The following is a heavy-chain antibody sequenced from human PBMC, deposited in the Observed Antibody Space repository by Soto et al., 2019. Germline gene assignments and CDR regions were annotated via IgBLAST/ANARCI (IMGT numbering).Heavy chain of an antibody. CDR2: IIPIFGTA. CDR3: AMGPMVRGVIIPNFDY. CDR1: GGTFSSYA. V-gene: IGHV1-69*13. J-gene: IGHJ4*02. Sequence: SVKVSCKASGGTFSSYAISWVRQAPGQGLEWMGGIIPIFGTANYAQKFQGRVTITADESTSTAYMELSSLRSEDTAVYYCAMGPMVRGVIIPNFDYWGQGTLVTVSS. D-gene: IGHD3-10*01.